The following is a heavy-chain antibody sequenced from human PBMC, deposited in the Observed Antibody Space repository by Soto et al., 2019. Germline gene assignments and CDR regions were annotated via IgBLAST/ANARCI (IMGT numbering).Heavy chain of an antibody. V-gene: IGHV3-74*01. Sequence: EVQLVESGGGLLQPGGSLRLSCAASGFTFSSYWMHWVRQTPGKGLVWVSRINFEGTTITYADSVKGRFTISRDNAKNTLYLQINSLRAEDTAVYYCARGASGSYKVDYWGQGTLVTVSS. CDR3: ARGASGSYKVDY. J-gene: IGHJ4*02. CDR2: INFEGTTI. D-gene: IGHD3-10*01. CDR1: GFTFSSYW.